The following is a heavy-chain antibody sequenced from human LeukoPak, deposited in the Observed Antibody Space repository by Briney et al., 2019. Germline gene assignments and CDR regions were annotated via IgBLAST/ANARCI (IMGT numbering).Heavy chain of an antibody. CDR3: AREEFRVRGVIPRPLNYYGMDV. J-gene: IGHJ6*02. CDR2: INPSGTST. CDR1: GYTFTNYY. Sequence: ASVKVSCKTSGYTFTNYYMHWVRQAPGQGLEWMGTINPSGTSTTYAQKFQGRVTMTRDTSTSTDFMELSSLRSEDTAMYYCAREEFRVRGVIPRPLNYYGMDVWGQGTTVTVSS. V-gene: IGHV1-46*01. D-gene: IGHD3-10*01.